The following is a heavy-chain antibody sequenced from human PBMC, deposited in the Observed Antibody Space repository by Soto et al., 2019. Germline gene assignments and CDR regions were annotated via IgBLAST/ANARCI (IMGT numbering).Heavy chain of an antibody. CDR1: DVSISSYY. Sequence: PSEPLSLTCTVSDVSISSYYWNWIRQPLGKGLEWVGYIYYGGTTSYNPSLQSRVTISLETSKNQFSLKLNSVTAADTAVYYCARPHGGSSGWDNWFDPWGQGTLVTVSS. CDR2: IYYGGTT. D-gene: IGHD6-25*01. J-gene: IGHJ5*02. CDR3: ARPHGGSSGWDNWFDP. V-gene: IGHV4-59*01.